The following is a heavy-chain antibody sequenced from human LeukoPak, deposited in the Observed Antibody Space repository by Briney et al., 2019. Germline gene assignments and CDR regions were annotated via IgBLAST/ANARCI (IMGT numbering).Heavy chain of an antibody. CDR1: GYTFTGYY. CDR2: INPNSGGT. V-gene: IGHV1-2*02. D-gene: IGHD2/OR15-2a*01. Sequence: ASVKVSCKASGYTFTGYYMYWVRQAPGQGLEWMGWINPNSGGTNYAQKFKGRVTMTRDTSISTAYMELSRLRSDDTAVYYCAPAKDFPYYFDYWGQGTLVTVSS. CDR3: APAKDFPYYFDY. J-gene: IGHJ4*02.